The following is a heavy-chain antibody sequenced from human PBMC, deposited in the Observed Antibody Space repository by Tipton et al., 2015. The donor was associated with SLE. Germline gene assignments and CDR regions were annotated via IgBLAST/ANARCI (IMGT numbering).Heavy chain of an antibody. V-gene: IGHV4-34*01. J-gene: IGHJ5*02. Sequence: TLSLTCAVYGGSFSAYFWSWIRQSQGKGLEWIGEINHSGSTIYNPSLKSRVTISVDTSKNQFSLKLNSVTAADTAVYFCARGGLGRGSGWSGAFDPWGQGTLVTVSS. CDR3: ARGGLGRGSGWSGAFDP. CDR1: GGSFSAYF. CDR2: INHSGST. D-gene: IGHD6-19*01.